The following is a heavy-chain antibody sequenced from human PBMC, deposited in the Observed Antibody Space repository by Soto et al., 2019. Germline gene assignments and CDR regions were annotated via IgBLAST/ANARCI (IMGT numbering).Heavy chain of an antibody. Sequence: PSETLSLTCTVSGGSISSGDYYWSWIRQPPGKGLEWIGYMYYSGSTYYNPSLKSRVTISVDTSKNQFSPKLSSVTAADTAVHYCARWLGYGPHFDYWGQGTLVTVSS. V-gene: IGHV4-30-4*01. CDR1: GGSISSGDYY. CDR2: MYYSGST. J-gene: IGHJ4*02. D-gene: IGHD5-12*01. CDR3: ARWLGYGPHFDY.